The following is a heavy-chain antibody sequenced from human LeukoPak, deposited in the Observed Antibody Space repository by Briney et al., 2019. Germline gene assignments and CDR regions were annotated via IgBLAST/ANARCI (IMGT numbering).Heavy chain of an antibody. CDR2: IYYSGST. D-gene: IGHD4-11*01. J-gene: IGHJ1*01. CDR3: ARHGVTTVTDSLYFQH. V-gene: IGHV4-61*08. Sequence: SQTLSLTCTVSGGSISSGGYYWSWIRQPPGKGLDWIGYIYYSGSTDYNPSLKSRVTISVDTSKNQFPLKLSSVTAADTAVYYCARHGVTTVTDSLYFQHWGQGTLVTVSS. CDR1: GGSISSGGYY.